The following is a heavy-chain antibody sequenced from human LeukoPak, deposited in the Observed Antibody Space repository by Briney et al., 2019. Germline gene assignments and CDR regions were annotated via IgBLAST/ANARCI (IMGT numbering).Heavy chain of an antibody. V-gene: IGHV3-23*01. J-gene: IGHJ4*02. D-gene: IGHD3-22*01. Sequence: GGSLRLSCAASGFTFSSYAMSWVRQAPGKGLEWVSSISSSGDSTFYADSVKDRFTISRDNSKNTLYLQMSRLRAEDTAVYYCAKDRPNYHESNGHYYRQDGDYWGQGTLVTVSS. CDR2: ISSSGDST. CDR1: GFTFSSYA. CDR3: AKDRPNYHESNGHYYRQDGDY.